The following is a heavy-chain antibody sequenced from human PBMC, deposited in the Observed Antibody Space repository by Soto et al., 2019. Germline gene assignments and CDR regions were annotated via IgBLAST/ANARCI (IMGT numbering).Heavy chain of an antibody. CDR3: ASLWFGEFRFDY. V-gene: IGHV3-11*05. CDR1: GFTFSDYY. D-gene: IGHD3-10*01. J-gene: IGHJ4*02. CDR2: ISSSSSYK. Sequence: QVQLVESGGGLVKPGGSLRLSCAASGFTFSDYYMSWIRQAPGKGLEWVSYISSSSSYKNYADSVKGRFTISRNNAKNYLYLHMNSLRAEDTAVYYCASLWFGEFRFDYWGQGTLVTVSS.